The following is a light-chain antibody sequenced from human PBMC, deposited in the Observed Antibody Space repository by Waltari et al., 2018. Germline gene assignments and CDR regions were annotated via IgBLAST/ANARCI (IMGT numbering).Light chain of an antibody. CDR3: QQYYKTPFT. CDR1: QSVASSNHKTD. Sequence: DIVMTQSPDSVAVSLGERATSNCRSSQSVASSNHKTDIAWYQQKPGQPPKLLIYWASARESGVPDRFSGSGSGTEFTLTISTLQAEDVAVYYCQQYYKTPFTFGPGTKVEIK. J-gene: IGKJ3*01. V-gene: IGKV4-1*01. CDR2: WAS.